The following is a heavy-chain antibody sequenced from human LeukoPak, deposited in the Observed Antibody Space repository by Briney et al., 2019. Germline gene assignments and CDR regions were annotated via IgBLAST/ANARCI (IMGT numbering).Heavy chain of an antibody. CDR2: INHSGST. D-gene: IGHD3-10*01. V-gene: IGHV4-4*02. Sequence: SGTLSLTCAVSGGSIGSSNWWSWVRQPPGKGLEWIGEINHSGSTNYNPSLKSRVTISVDTSKNQFSLKLSSVTAADTAEYYCARGYGSGSYYKSWGQGTLVTVSS. CDR3: ARGYGSGSYYKS. J-gene: IGHJ4*02. CDR1: GGSIGSSNW.